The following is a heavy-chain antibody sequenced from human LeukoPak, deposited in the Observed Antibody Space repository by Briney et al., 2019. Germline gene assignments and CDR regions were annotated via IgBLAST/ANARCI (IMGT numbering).Heavy chain of an antibody. CDR1: GYSISSGYY. Sequence: SETLSLTCAVSGYSISSGYYWGWIRQPPGKGLEWIGSIYHSGSTYYNPSLKSRVTISVDTSKNQFSLKLNSVTAADTAVYYCAISAAIGGFDYWGQGTLVTVSS. J-gene: IGHJ4*02. CDR2: IYHSGST. V-gene: IGHV4-38-2*01. D-gene: IGHD2-2*01. CDR3: AISAAIGGFDY.